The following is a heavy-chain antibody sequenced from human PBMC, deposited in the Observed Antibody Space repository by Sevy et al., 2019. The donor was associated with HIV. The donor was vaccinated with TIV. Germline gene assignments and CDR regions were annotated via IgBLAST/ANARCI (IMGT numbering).Heavy chain of an antibody. CDR2: ISSSSDSSRTL. Sequence: GGSLRLSCVASGFTFSSYSMNWVRQAPGKGLEWVSYISSSSDSSRTLYYADSVKGRFSISRDNAKNSVHLQMTSRRVEETAVYYCARPDLSGWYFDFWGHGTLVTVSS. J-gene: IGHJ4*01. CDR1: GFTFSSYS. D-gene: IGHD6-19*01. V-gene: IGHV3-48*01. CDR3: ARPDLSGWYFDF.